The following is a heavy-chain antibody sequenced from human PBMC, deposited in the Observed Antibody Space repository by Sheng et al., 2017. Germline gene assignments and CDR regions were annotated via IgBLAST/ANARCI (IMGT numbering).Heavy chain of an antibody. CDR1: GGTFSSYA. J-gene: IGHJ4*02. CDR3: ASSLEVATSYYDFWSGRY. V-gene: IGHV1-69*05. Sequence: QVQLVQSGAEVKKPGSSVKVSCKASGGTFSSYAISWVRQAPGQGLEWMGGIIPIFGTANYAQKFQGRVTITTDESTSTAYMELSSLRSEDTAVYYCASSLEVATSYYDFWSGRYWGQGTLVTVSS. D-gene: IGHD3-3*01. CDR2: IIPIFGTA.